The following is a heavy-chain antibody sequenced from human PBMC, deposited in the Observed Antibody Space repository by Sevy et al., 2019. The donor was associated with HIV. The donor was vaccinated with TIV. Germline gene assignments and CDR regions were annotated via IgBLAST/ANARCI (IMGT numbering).Heavy chain of an antibody. D-gene: IGHD2-2*01. J-gene: IGHJ4*01. CDR2: ISYEGTEQ. CDR3: ARDGGNSVKWYPLY. CDR1: GFAFSTHA. V-gene: IGHV3-30-3*01. Sequence: GGSLRLSCAASGFAFSTHAMHWVRQAPGKGLEWVAVISYEGTEQFSAASVGGLFTISSDNSRYMLSLQINSLRPEDTALYYCARDGGNSVKWYPLYWGHGTLVTVSS.